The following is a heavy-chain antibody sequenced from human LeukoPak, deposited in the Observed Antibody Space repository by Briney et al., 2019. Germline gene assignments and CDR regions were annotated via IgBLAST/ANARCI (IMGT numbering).Heavy chain of an antibody. CDR3: VRHRAFGDLWS. Sequence: PSETLSLTCTVSGGSISSYYWSWVRQAPGKGLQWIGYFYSSGSLSYNPSLKSRVTISVRTSQNQFSLKLTSVTAADTAVYYCVRHRAFGDLWSCGQGTLVTVSS. J-gene: IGHJ5*02. D-gene: IGHD3-10*01. V-gene: IGHV4-4*09. CDR1: GGSISSYY. CDR2: FYSSGSL.